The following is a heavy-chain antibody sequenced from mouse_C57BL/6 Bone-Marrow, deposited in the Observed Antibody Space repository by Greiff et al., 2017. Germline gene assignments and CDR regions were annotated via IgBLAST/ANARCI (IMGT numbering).Heavy chain of an antibody. D-gene: IGHD1-1*01. CDR3: ARRFYYGSSYGWYFDI. CDR1: GFTFSSYA. CDR2: ISDGGSYT. Sequence: EVHLVESGGGLVKPGGSLKLSCAASGFTFSSYAMSWVRQTPEKRLEWVATISDGGSYTYSPDNVKGRFTISRDNAKNNLYLQMSKLKSEDTAMYYCARRFYYGSSYGWYFDIWSTGTTVTVSS. J-gene: IGHJ1*03. V-gene: IGHV5-4*01.